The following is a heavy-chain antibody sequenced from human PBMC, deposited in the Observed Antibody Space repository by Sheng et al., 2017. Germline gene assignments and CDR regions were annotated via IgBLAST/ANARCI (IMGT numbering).Heavy chain of an antibody. Sequence: EVQLVESGGGLVQPGGSLRLSCAASGFTFSSYAMSWVRQSPGKGLEWVSAISGSGGSTYYADSVKGRFTISRDNSKNMLYLQMNSLRAEDTAVYYCASHYASGADYFDYWGQGTLVTVSS. CDR3: ASHYASGADYFDY. V-gene: IGHV3-23*04. D-gene: IGHD3-10*01. J-gene: IGHJ4*02. CDR1: GFTFSSYA. CDR2: ISGSGGST.